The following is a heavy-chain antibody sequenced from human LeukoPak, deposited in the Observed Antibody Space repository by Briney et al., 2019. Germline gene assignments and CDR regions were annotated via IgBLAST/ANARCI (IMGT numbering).Heavy chain of an antibody. CDR1: GYTFTSYY. Sequence: ASVKVSCKASGYTFTSYYMQWVGPAPGQGLEWMGIIKPSGGSTSYAQKFQGRVTMTRDMSTSTVYMELSSLRSEDTAVYYCARALGSGWYLDYWGEGTLVTVSS. V-gene: IGHV1-46*01. D-gene: IGHD6-19*01. CDR3: ARALGSGWYLDY. J-gene: IGHJ4*02. CDR2: IKPSGGST.